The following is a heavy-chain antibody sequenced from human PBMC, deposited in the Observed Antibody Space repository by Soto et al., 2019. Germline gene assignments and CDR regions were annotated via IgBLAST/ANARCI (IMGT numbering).Heavy chain of an antibody. CDR1: GASISSDDHY. CDR3: ARERGIRDCSSGSCLIFDY. V-gene: IGHV4-30-4*01. CDR2: IYYSGST. J-gene: IGHJ4*02. D-gene: IGHD2-15*01. Sequence: QVELQESGPGLVKPSETLALTCLVSGASISSDDHYWSWIRQSPGKGLEWIGHIYYSGSTYYNPSLKSRIFISVDRSKNQFSLKLSSVTAADTAVYFCARERGIRDCSSGSCLIFDYWGQGTLVTVSS.